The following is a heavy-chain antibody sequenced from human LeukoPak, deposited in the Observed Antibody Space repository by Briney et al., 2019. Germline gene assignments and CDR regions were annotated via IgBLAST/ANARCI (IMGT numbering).Heavy chain of an antibody. CDR3: TTPPD. CDR1: GFSFSDAW. J-gene: IGHJ4*02. Sequence: GGSLRLSCTASGFSFSDAWMTWVRQAPGKGLEWVGRIKPIATGGTTEYAAPVKGRFTISRDDSKNTVYLQMNSLESEDTAVYYCTTPPDWGQGTLVTDSS. V-gene: IGHV3-15*01. CDR2: IKPIATGGTT.